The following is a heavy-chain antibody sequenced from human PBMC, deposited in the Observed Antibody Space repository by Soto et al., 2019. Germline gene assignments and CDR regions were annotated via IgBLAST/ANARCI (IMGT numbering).Heavy chain of an antibody. CDR1: GYTFTSYG. D-gene: IGHD3-10*01. CDR2: ISAYNGNT. V-gene: IGHV1-18*01. J-gene: IGHJ6*02. Sequence: ASVKVSCKASGYTFTSYGISWVRQAPGQGLEWMGWISAYNGNTNYAQKLQGRVTMTTDTSTSTTYMELRSLRSDDTAVYYCARDLFSYGSGSYFGPYYGMDVWGQGTTVTVSS. CDR3: ARDLFSYGSGSYFGPYYGMDV.